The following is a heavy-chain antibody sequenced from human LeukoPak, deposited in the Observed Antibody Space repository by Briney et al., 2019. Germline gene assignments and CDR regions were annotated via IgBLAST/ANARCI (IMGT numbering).Heavy chain of an antibody. J-gene: IGHJ5*02. D-gene: IGHD2-8*01. V-gene: IGHV4-39*01. CDR3: ARQVLMVYAVWGYNWFDP. CDR1: GGSISSSSYY. Sequence: PSETLSLTCTVSGGSISSSSYYWGWIRQPPGKGLEWTGSIYYNGSTYYNPSLKSRVTISVDTSKNQFSLKLSSVTAADTAVYYCARQVLMVYAVWGYNWFDPWGQGTLVTVSS. CDR2: IYYNGST.